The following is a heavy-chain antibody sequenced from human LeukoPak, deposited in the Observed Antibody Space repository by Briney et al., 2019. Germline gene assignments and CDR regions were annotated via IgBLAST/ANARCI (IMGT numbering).Heavy chain of an antibody. CDR2: INPNSGGT. V-gene: IGHV1-2*04. Sequence: ASVKVSCKASGYTFTGYYMHWVRQAPGQGLEWMGWINPNSGGTNYAQKFQGWVTLTRDTSISTAYMELNRLKSDDTAVYYCARAGYSSGWYEYWGQGTLVTVSS. D-gene: IGHD6-19*01. CDR3: ARAGYSSGWYEY. CDR1: GYTFTGYY. J-gene: IGHJ4*02.